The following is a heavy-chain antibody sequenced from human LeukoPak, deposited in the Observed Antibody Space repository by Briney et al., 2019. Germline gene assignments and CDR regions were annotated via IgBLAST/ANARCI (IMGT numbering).Heavy chain of an antibody. D-gene: IGHD2-2*01. CDR2: ISSSSSYI. Sequence: GGSLRLSCAASGLTFSSYSMNWVRQAPGKGLEWVSSISSSSSYIYYADSVKGRFTISRDNAKNSLYLQMNSLRAEDTAVYYCARDGVVPAAMSYWGQGTLVTVSS. CDR3: ARDGVVPAAMSY. CDR1: GLTFSSYS. J-gene: IGHJ4*02. V-gene: IGHV3-21*01.